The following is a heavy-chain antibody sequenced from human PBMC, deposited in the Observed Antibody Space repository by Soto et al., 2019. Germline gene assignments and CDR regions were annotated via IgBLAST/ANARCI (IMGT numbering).Heavy chain of an antibody. Sequence: SETLSLTCTVSGGSISSSSYYWGWIRQPPGKGLEWIGSIYYSGSTYYNPSLKSRVTISVDTSKNQFSLKLSSVTAADTAVYYCARSRRTPPIYCSGGSCYGYNWFDPWGQGTLVTVSS. CDR2: IYYSGST. CDR1: GGSISSSSYY. CDR3: ARSRRTPPIYCSGGSCYGYNWFDP. D-gene: IGHD2-15*01. V-gene: IGHV4-39*01. J-gene: IGHJ5*02.